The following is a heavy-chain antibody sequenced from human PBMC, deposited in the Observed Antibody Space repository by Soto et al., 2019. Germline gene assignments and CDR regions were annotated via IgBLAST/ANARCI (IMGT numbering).Heavy chain of an antibody. CDR3: ARPRRRPTKYARGI. Sequence: HGESLKISCKGSGDSFLDYWISWVRQMPGKGLEWMGSIDPSDSYRTYSPSFQGHVTISVDKSITTAYLQWSSLKASDTAINYWARPRRRPTKYARGIWCQQPTVSVTS. CDR2: IDPSDSYR. J-gene: IGHJ6*02. D-gene: IGHD2-2*01. CDR1: GDSFLDYW. V-gene: IGHV5-10-1*01.